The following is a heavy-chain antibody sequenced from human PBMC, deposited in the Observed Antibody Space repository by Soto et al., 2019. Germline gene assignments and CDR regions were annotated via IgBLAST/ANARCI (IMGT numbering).Heavy chain of an antibody. D-gene: IGHD2-2*01. CDR1: GFTFSSYS. CDR2: ISSSSSYI. CDR3: ARDHLRVPAARYNWFDP. Sequence: GGSLRLSCAASGFTFSSYSMNWVRQAPGKGLEWVSSISSSSSYIYYADSVKGRFTISRDNAKNSLYLQMNSLRAEDTAVYYCARDHLRVPAARYNWFDPWGQGTLVTVSS. J-gene: IGHJ5*02. V-gene: IGHV3-21*01.